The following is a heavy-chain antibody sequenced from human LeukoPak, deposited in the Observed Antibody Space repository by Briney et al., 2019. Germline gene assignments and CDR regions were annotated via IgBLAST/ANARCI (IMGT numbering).Heavy chain of an antibody. Sequence: PGGSLRLSCAASGFTFSSYSMNWVRQAPGKGLEWVSAISGSGGSTYYADSVKGRFTISRDNSENTLYLQMNSLRAEDTAVYYCAKSRGSVATWTRPDYWGQGTLVTVSS. V-gene: IGHV3-23*01. J-gene: IGHJ4*02. D-gene: IGHD1-26*01. CDR2: ISGSGGST. CDR1: GFTFSSYS. CDR3: AKSRGSVATWTRPDY.